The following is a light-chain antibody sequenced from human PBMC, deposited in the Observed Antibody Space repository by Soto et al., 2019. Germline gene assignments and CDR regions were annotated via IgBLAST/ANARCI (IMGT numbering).Light chain of an antibody. Sequence: EIVLTQSPGTLSLSPGERATLSCRANLNIRSSSLAWYQQKPGQAPRLVIYGASNRATGIPDRFSGSGSGTDFILTIRRLEPEDFAVYYCQQYGSSPLTFGPGTKVDIK. V-gene: IGKV3-20*01. CDR3: QQYGSSPLT. CDR2: GAS. J-gene: IGKJ3*01. CDR1: LNIRSSS.